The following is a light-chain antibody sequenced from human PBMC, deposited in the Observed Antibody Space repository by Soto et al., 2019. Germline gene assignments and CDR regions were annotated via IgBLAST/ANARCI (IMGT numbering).Light chain of an antibody. CDR2: EAS. J-gene: IGKJ4*01. V-gene: IGKV3-11*01. Sequence: EILLTQSPATLSLSPGERATLSCRASQTVSSSLAWYQQKPGKAPRLLIYEASKRDTGIPARFSGSGSGADFTLTISSLEPEDFALYYCQQHINWPLTFGGGTKVDI. CDR3: QQHINWPLT. CDR1: QTVSSS.